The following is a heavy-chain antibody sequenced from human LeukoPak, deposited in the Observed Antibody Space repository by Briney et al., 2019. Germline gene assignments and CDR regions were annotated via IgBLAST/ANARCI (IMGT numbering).Heavy chain of an antibody. D-gene: IGHD2-8*02. CDR2: ISSRSTYI. Sequence: GGSLRLSRAASGFPFSTYSMNWVRQAPGRGLEWVSCISSRSTYINYTDSVKGRFPISRDNAKNSLYLQMDSLRAEDTAVYYCATLGPTGGVFTYNWFDPGGLGTLVSVSS. V-gene: IGHV3-21*06. CDR3: ATLGPTGGVFTYNWFDP. J-gene: IGHJ5*02. CDR1: GFPFSTYS.